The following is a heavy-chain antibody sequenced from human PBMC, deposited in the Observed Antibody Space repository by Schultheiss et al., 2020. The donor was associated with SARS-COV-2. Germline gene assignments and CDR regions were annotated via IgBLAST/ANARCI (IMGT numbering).Heavy chain of an antibody. D-gene: IGHD2-2*01. CDR2: IYHSGST. J-gene: IGHJ6*02. Sequence: SQTLSLTCAVYGGSFSGYYWSWIRQPPGKGLEWIGEIYHSGSTNYNPSLKSRVTISVDTSKNQFSLKLSSVTAADTAVYYCAMGCSSTSCYGYYYYGMDVWGQGTTVTVSS. CDR1: GGSFSGYY. CDR3: AMGCSSTSCYGYYYYGMDV. V-gene: IGHV4-34*01.